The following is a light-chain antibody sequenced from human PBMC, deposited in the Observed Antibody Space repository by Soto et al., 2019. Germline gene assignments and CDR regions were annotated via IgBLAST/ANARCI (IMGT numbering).Light chain of an antibody. CDR1: ASDVGGYNY. V-gene: IGLV2-14*01. Sequence: QSALTQPASVSGSPGQSITISCTGTASDVGGYNYVAWYQQHPGKVPKLMMYDVNNRPSGVSYRFSGSKSGNTASLTISGLQAEDEGDYYCSSYTGSTTLVFGGGTKLTVL. CDR2: DVN. CDR3: SSYTGSTTLV. J-gene: IGLJ2*01.